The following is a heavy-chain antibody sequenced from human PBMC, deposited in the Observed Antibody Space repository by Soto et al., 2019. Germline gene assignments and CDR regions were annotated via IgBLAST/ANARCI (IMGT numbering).Heavy chain of an antibody. J-gene: IGHJ5*02. CDR1: GYTFTSYG. Sequence: QVQLVQSGAEVKKPGASVKVSCKASGYTFTSYGISWVRQAPGQVLEWMGWISAYNGNTNYAPKLQGRVTKTTDTSTSKAYMELRSLRSDDTAVYYCARGRGLLWFGELSRNWFDPWGQGTLVTVSS. V-gene: IGHV1-18*01. CDR2: ISAYNGNT. D-gene: IGHD3-10*01. CDR3: ARGRGLLWFGELSRNWFDP.